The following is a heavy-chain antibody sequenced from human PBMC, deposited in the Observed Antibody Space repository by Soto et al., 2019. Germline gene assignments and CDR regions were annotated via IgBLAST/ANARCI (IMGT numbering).Heavy chain of an antibody. Sequence: EVQVVESGGGLIQPGGSLRLSCAASGFTVSSNYMTWVRQAPGKGLECVSVIYSGGNTDYADSVKGRFTISRDNANNTLYLEMSSLRAEDTAVYYCARGGSAYSLDYWGQGTLVTVSS. D-gene: IGHD3-22*01. CDR2: IYSGGNT. V-gene: IGHV3-53*01. CDR3: ARGGSAYSLDY. J-gene: IGHJ4*02. CDR1: GFTVSSNY.